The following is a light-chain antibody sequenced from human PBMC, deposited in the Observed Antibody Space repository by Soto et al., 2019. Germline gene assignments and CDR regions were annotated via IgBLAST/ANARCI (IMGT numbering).Light chain of an antibody. J-gene: IGKJ1*01. CDR1: QSVSGSY. V-gene: IGKV3-20*01. CDR2: DAS. Sequence: EIVMTQSPGTLSLSPGEVATLSCRASQSVSGSYLAWYQQKPGQAPRLLIYDASSRATGIPDRFSGSGSGTDFTLTISRLEPEDFAVYYCQHYGRSFWTFGQGTKVDIK. CDR3: QHYGRSFWT.